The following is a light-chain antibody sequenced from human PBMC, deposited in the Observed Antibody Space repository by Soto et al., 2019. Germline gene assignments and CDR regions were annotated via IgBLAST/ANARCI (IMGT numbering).Light chain of an antibody. V-gene: IGKV1-9*01. CDR3: QQLNSYVFA. CDR1: QDVSRY. CDR2: AAS. Sequence: DIQLTQSPSFLSASVGDRVTITCRASQDVSRYLAWYQQKPGKAPNLLIYAASTLRSGVPSRFSGSGSETEFTLTIRSLQPADFTTYSCQQLNSYVFAFGPGTKVDIK. J-gene: IGKJ3*01.